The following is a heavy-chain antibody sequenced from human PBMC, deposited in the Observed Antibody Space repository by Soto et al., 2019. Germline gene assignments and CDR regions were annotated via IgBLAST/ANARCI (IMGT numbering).Heavy chain of an antibody. D-gene: IGHD6-19*01. V-gene: IGHV3-21*01. J-gene: IGHJ4*02. CDR2: ISSSSTYI. CDR3: ARDPFVSVWYQPCDY. CDR1: GFTFSSYT. Sequence: GGSLRLSCAASGFTFSSYTMNWVRQAPGKGLEWVSSISSSSTYIYYGESAKGRFTISRDNAKNSLYLQINSLRAEDTAVYYCARDPFVSVWYQPCDYWGQGTLATVAA.